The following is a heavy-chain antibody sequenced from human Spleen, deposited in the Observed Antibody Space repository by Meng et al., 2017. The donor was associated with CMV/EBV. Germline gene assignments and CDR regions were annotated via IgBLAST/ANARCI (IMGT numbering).Heavy chain of an antibody. CDR3: AKYSYDSYYYYGMDV. CDR1: GFTFSSYS. V-gene: IGHV3-48*04. D-gene: IGHD5-18*01. Sequence: GESLKISCAASGFTFSSYSMNWVRQAPGKGLEWVSYISSSSSTIYYADSVKGRFTISRDNAKNSLYLQMNSLRAEDTAVYYCAKYSYDSYYYYGMDVWGQGTTVTVSS. J-gene: IGHJ6*02. CDR2: ISSSSSTI.